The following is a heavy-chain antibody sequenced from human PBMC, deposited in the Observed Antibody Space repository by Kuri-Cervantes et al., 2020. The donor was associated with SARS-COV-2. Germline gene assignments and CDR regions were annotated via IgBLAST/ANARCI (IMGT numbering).Heavy chain of an antibody. D-gene: IGHD3-22*01. J-gene: IGHJ4*02. CDR2: ISAYNGNT. CDR3: ARDAGYYDSSSYRYYFDY. CDR1: GYTFTSYG. Sequence: ASVKVSCKASGYTFTSYGIGWVRQAPGQGLEWMGWISAYNGNTNYAQKLQGRVTMTTDTSTSTAYMELRSLRSDDTAVYYCARDAGYYDSSSYRYYFDYWGQGTLVTVSS. V-gene: IGHV1-18*01.